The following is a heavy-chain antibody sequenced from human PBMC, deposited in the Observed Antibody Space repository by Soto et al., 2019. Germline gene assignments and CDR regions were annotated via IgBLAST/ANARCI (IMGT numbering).Heavy chain of an antibody. Sequence: QLQLQESGPGLVKPSETLSLTCTVSGGSISSSSYYWGWIRQPPGKGLEWIGRIYYSGSTYYNPSLKSRVTISVDTSKNQFSLKLSSVTAADTAVYYCASQPPDWHYYYYYYMDVWGKGTTVTVSS. V-gene: IGHV4-39*01. CDR2: IYYSGST. J-gene: IGHJ6*03. CDR1: GGSISSSSYY. CDR3: ASQPPDWHYYYYYYMDV. D-gene: IGHD3-9*01.